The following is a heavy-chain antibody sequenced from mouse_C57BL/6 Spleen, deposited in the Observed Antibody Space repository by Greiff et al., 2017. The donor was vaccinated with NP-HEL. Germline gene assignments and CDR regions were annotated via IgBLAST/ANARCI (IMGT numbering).Heavy chain of an antibody. CDR1: GYSFTGYY. CDR2: INPSTGGT. Sequence: VQLQQSGPELVKPGASVKISCKASGYSFTGYYINWVKQSPEKSLEWIGEINPSTGGTTYNQKFKAKATLTVDKSSSTAYMQLKSLTSEDSAVYYCARNYYGSSWYFDVWGTGTTVTVSS. D-gene: IGHD1-1*01. V-gene: IGHV1-42*01. J-gene: IGHJ1*03. CDR3: ARNYYGSSWYFDV.